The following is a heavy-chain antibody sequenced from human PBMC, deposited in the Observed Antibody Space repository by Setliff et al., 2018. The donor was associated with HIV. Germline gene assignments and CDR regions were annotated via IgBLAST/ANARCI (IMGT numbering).Heavy chain of an antibody. CDR3: ARESIASSFVFYSHYMDF. J-gene: IGHJ6*03. CDR2: TDANGGVT. D-gene: IGHD2-2*01. Sequence: ASVKVSCKTSGFRFTAHKLHWVRQAPGQGLEWMGWTDANGGVTRYAQKFQGRITMTGDPSTATAFMDLNRLTSDDTAVYFCARESIASSFVFYSHYMDFCGSGTRVTVSS. CDR1: GFRFTAHK. V-gene: IGHV1-2*02.